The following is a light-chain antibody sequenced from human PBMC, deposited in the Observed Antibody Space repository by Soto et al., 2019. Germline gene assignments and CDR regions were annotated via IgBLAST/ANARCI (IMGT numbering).Light chain of an antibody. CDR3: LQDYNYPWT. CDR1: QGIRND. J-gene: IGKJ1*01. CDR2: AAS. Sequence: AIQITQSPSSLSASVGDRVAITCRASQGIRNDLGWYQQKPGKAPKLLIYAASSLQSGVPSRFSGSGSGTDFTLTISSLQPEDFATYYCLQDYNYPWTFGQGTKVDIK. V-gene: IGKV1-6*01.